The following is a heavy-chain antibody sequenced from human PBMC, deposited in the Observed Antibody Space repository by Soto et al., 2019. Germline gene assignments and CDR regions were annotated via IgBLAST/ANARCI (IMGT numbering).Heavy chain of an antibody. Sequence: PSQTQSLTYTVSGDSISSNNNYWSWIRQPPGEGLEWIGFISYSGTTSYSPSLKSRVAISLDTSKNQFSLSLSPVTAADTAVYYCARGRGYSYGLDPWGQGTLVTSPQ. CDR3: ARGRGYSYGLDP. CDR1: GDSISSNNNY. J-gene: IGHJ5*02. V-gene: IGHV4-30-4*01. D-gene: IGHD5-18*01. CDR2: ISYSGTT.